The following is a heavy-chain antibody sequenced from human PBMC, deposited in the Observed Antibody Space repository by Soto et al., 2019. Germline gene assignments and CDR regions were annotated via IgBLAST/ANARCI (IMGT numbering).Heavy chain of an antibody. CDR2: MNPNSGNT. V-gene: IGHV1-8*01. CDR1: GYTFTSYD. CDR3: ARGRWEGPAYYYFSGMDV. J-gene: IGHJ6*02. D-gene: IGHD1-26*01. Sequence: QVQLVQSGAEVKKPGASVKVSCKASGYTFTSYDINWVRQATGQGLEWMGWMNPNSGNTGYAQKFQHRVTMTRKISISPAYMQLSSLRADDTAVYSCARGRWEGPAYYYFSGMDVWGQGTTVTVSS.